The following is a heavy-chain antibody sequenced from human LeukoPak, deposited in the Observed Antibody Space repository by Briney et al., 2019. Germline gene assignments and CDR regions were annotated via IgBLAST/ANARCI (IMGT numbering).Heavy chain of an antibody. V-gene: IGHV4-59*01. D-gene: IGHD3-22*01. Sequence: SETLSLTCTVSGGSISSYYWSWIRQPPVKGLEWIGYIYYSGSTNYNPSLKSRVTISVDTSKNQFSLKLSSVTAADTAVYYCARIPYYYDSSGYYDYWGQGTLVTVSS. CDR3: ARIPYYYDSSGYYDY. CDR2: IYYSGST. J-gene: IGHJ4*02. CDR1: GGSISSYY.